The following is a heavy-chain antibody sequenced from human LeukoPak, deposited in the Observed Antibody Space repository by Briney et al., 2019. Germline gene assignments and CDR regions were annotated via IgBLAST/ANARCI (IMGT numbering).Heavy chain of an antibody. J-gene: IGHJ4*02. CDR3: ARDESFTVTNLFDY. D-gene: IGHD4-17*01. V-gene: IGHV1-18*01. CDR2: ISAYNGNT. CDR1: GYTFTSYG. Sequence: ASVKVSCKASGYTFTSYGISWVRQAPGQGLEWMGWISAYNGNTNYAQKLQGRVTMTTDTSTSTAYMELRSLRSDDTAVYYCARDESFTVTNLFDYWGQGTLVTVSS.